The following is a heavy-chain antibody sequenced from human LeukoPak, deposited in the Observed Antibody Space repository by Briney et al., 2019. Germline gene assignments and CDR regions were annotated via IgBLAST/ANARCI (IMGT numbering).Heavy chain of an antibody. CDR1: GFNFSTYW. CDR2: ISSSGSTI. D-gene: IGHD6-19*01. CDR3: ARDSGPPKSYSSGWYINY. Sequence: GGSLRLSCAASGFNFSTYWMTWVRQVPGKGLEWVSYISSSGSTIYYADSVKGRFTISRDNAKNSLYLQMNSLRAEDTAVYYCARDSGPPKSYSSGWYINYWGQGTLVTVSS. V-gene: IGHV3-48*04. J-gene: IGHJ4*02.